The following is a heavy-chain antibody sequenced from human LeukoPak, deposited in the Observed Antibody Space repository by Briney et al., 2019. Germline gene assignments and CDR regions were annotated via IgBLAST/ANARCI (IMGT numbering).Heavy chain of an antibody. V-gene: IGHV3-20*04. CDR3: ARDLPQIEY. D-gene: IGHD3-22*01. CDR2: INLNGGST. J-gene: IGHJ4*02. Sequence: PGGSLRLSCAASGFTFSSYAMTWVRQAPGKGLEWVSAINLNGGSTGYADSVKGRFTIYRDNAKNSLYLQMNSLRAEDTALYYCARDLPQIEYWGQGTLVTVSP. CDR1: GFTFSSYA.